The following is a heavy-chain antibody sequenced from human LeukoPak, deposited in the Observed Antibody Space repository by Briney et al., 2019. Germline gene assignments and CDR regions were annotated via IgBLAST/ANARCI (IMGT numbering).Heavy chain of an antibody. CDR1: GYSISSGYY. CDR3: ARVYGSGSYLPFDY. D-gene: IGHD3-10*01. J-gene: IGHJ4*02. V-gene: IGHV4-38-2*02. CDR2: IYHSGST. Sequence: PSETLSLTCTVSGYSISSGYYWGWIRQPPGKGLEWIGSIYHSGSTYYNPSLKSRVTISVDTSKNQFSLKLSSVTAADTAVYYCARVYGSGSYLPFDYWGQGTLVTVSS.